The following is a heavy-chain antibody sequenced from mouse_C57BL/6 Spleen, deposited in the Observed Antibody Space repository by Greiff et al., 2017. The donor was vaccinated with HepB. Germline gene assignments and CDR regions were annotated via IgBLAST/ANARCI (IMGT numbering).Heavy chain of an antibody. J-gene: IGHJ2*01. CDR2: IDPSDSYT. V-gene: IGHV1-69*01. Sequence: QVQLKQPGAELVKPGASVKLSCKASGYTFTSYWMHWVKQRPGQGLEWIGEIDPSDSYTNYNQKFKGKSTLTVDKSSSTAYMQLSSLTSEDSAVYYCARRRTYYFDYWGQGTTLTVSS. CDR1: GYTFTSYW. CDR3: ARRRTYYFDY.